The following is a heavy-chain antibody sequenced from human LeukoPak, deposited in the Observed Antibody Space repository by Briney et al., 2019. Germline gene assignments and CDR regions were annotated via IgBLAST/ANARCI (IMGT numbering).Heavy chain of an antibody. V-gene: IGHV3-7*03. J-gene: IGHJ4*02. CDR3: ARGGAMQSPADY. CDR1: GFTFSSYW. CDR2: IKQDGSGK. D-gene: IGHD3-16*01. Sequence: GGSLRLSCAASGFTFSSYWMSWVRQAPGKGLEWVANIKQDGSGKFCVDSVKGRFTISRDNAKNSLYLQMNSLRAEDTAVYYCARGGAMQSPADYWGQGTLVTVSS.